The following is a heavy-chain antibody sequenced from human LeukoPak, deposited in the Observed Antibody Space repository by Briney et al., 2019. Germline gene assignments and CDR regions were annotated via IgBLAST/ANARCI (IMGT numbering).Heavy chain of an antibody. J-gene: IGHJ4*02. CDR3: ARLPGIVATIERYFDY. CDR2: IYPSDSDI. V-gene: IGHV5-51*01. Sequence: GESLKISCKGSGYSFTSYWIGWVRQIPGKGLEWMGIIYPSDSDIRYSPSFRGHVTISGDKSISTASLQWSSLKASDSAMYYCARLPGIVATIERYFDYWGQGTLVTVSS. D-gene: IGHD5-12*01. CDR1: GYSFTSYW.